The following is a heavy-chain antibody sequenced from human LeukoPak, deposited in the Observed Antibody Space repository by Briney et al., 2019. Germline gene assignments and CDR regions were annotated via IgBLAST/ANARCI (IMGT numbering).Heavy chain of an antibody. CDR3: ARTNGVTPNAGGYYYGMDV. CDR1: GGSISSYY. V-gene: IGHV4-4*07. CDR2: IYTSGST. J-gene: IGHJ6*04. D-gene: IGHD7-27*01. Sequence: PSETLSLTCTVSGGSISSYYWSWLRQPAGKGLEWIGRIYTSGSTNYNPSLKSRVTMSVDTSKNQFSLKLSSVTAADTAVYYCARTNGVTPNAGGYYYGMDVWGKGTTVTVSS.